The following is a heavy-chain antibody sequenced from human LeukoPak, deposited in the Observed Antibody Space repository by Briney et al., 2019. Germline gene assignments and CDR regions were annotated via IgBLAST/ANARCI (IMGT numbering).Heavy chain of an antibody. CDR1: GFTFSSHA. CDR2: ISVSGDNT. D-gene: IGHD2-2*01. V-gene: IGHV3-23*01. Sequence: GGSLRLSCAASGFTFSSHAMSWVGQAPGKGLEWVSAISVSGDNTYYADSVKGRFTISRDNSKNTLYLQMNSLRGEDTAVYYCVRPYSSSVQRYFDYWGQGTLVTVSS. J-gene: IGHJ4*02. CDR3: VRPYSSSVQRYFDY.